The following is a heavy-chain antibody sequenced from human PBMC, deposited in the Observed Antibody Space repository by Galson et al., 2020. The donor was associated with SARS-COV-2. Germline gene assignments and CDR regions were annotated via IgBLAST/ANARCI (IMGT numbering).Heavy chain of an antibody. CDR1: GFTFSNYV. CDR3: ARGGEWELPYYFDY. Sequence: GESLKISCADSGFTFSNYVMHWVRQAPGKGPEWVAVISSDGSNSFYADSLKGRFTISRDNSKSTLYLQMNSLRAEDTAVYCCARGGEWELPYYFDYWGQGTLVTVSS. D-gene: IGHD1-26*01. V-gene: IGHV3-30*04. J-gene: IGHJ4*02. CDR2: ISSDGSNS.